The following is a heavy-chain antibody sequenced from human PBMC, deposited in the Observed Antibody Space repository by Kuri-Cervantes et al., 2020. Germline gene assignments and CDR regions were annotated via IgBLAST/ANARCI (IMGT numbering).Heavy chain of an antibody. CDR1: GGSISSYY. CDR2: IYYSGST. CDR3: ARASRGYNYGRPFDY. V-gene: IGHV4-59*08. Sequence: SETLSLTCTVSGGSISSYYWSWIRQPPGKGLEWIGYIYYSGSTNYNPSLKSRVTISVDTSKNQFSLKLTSVTAADTAVYYCARASRGYNYGRPFDYWGQGTLVTVSS. J-gene: IGHJ4*02. D-gene: IGHD5-18*01.